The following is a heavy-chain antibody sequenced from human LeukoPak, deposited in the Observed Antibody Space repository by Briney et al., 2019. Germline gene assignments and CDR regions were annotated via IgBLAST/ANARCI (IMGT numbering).Heavy chain of an antibody. CDR2: INHSGST. CDR1: GGSISSSSYY. J-gene: IGHJ6*02. Sequence: SETLSLTCTVSGGSISSSSYYWGWIRQPPGKGLEWIGEINHSGSTNYNPSLKSRVTMSVDTSKNQFSLKLTSVTAADTAVYYCAGRYSSSRYPYYGMDVWGQGTTVTVSS. D-gene: IGHD6-13*01. CDR3: AGRYSSSRYPYYGMDV. V-gene: IGHV4-39*07.